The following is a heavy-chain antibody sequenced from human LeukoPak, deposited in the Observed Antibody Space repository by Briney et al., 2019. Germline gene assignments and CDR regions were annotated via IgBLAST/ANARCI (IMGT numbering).Heavy chain of an antibody. Sequence: GGSLRLSCAASGFTFSRYSMNWVRQAPGKGLAWVSSISSSSSYIYYADSVKGRFTISRDNAKNSLYLQMNSLRAEDTAVYYCARELSMVRGGRGFDPWGQGTLVTVSS. CDR2: ISSSSSYI. CDR3: ARELSMVRGGRGFDP. J-gene: IGHJ5*02. V-gene: IGHV3-21*01. D-gene: IGHD3-10*01. CDR1: GFTFSRYS.